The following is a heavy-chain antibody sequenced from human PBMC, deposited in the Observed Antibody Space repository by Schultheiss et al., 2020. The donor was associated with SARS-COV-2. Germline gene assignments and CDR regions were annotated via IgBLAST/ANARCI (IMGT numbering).Heavy chain of an antibody. Sequence: GGSLRLSCGASGLTFSAYAMHWVRQAPGKGLEWVAVISHDGNTKFYADSVKGRFTISRDNSKNALFLEMNSLRPEDTAVYYCARIFTSSGYYYGQIFDYWGQGTLVTVSS. V-gene: IGHV3-30-3*01. CDR3: ARIFTSSGYYYGQIFDY. D-gene: IGHD3-22*01. CDR2: ISHDGNTK. CDR1: GLTFSAYA. J-gene: IGHJ4*02.